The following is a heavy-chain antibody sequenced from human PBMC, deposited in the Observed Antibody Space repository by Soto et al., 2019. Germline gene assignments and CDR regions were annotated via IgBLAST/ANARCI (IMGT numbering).Heavy chain of an antibody. V-gene: IGHV1-69*12. D-gene: IGHD1-20*01. J-gene: IGHJ6*02. CDR2: IIPIFGTA. Sequence: QVQLVQSGAEVKKPGSSVKVSCKASGGTFSSYAISWVRQAPGQGLEWMGGIIPIFGTANYAQKFQGRVTITADEXTXTAYMEVSSLRSEDTAVYYCARSITGTVSYYYGMDVWGQGTTVTVSS. CDR3: ARSITGTVSYYYGMDV. CDR1: GGTFSSYA.